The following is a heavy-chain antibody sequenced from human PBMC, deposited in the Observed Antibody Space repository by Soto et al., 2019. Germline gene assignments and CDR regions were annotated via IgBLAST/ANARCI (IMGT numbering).Heavy chain of an antibody. CDR1: GYTFTGYY. J-gene: IGHJ3*02. CDR2: INPNSGGT. CDR3: ARARIAAAGPYDAFDM. V-gene: IGHV1-2*04. Sequence: ASVKVSCKASGYTFTGYYIHWVRQAAGQGLEWMGWINPNSGGTNYAQKFQGWVTMTRDTSISTAYMELSRLRSDDTAVYYCARARIAAAGPYDAFDMWGQGTLVTLSS. D-gene: IGHD6-13*01.